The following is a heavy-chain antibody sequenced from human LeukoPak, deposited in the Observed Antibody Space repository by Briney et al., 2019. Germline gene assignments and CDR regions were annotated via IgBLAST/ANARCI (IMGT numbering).Heavy chain of an antibody. CDR1: GYSFNNHW. J-gene: IGHJ3*01. CDR3: ARPYTSGWPDAFDL. CDR2: IYVGDTDT. V-gene: IGHV5-51*01. Sequence: GESLKISCKGSGYSFNNHWIGWVRQMPGKGLEWMGIIYVGDTDTRYSPSFQGQVTISADKSISTAYLQWSSLKASDTAMYYCARPYTSGWPDAFDLWGQGTMVTVSS. D-gene: IGHD6-19*01.